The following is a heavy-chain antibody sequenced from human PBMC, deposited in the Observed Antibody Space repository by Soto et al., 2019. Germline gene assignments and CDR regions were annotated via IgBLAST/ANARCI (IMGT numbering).Heavy chain of an antibody. V-gene: IGHV1-69*12. D-gene: IGHD5-18*01. J-gene: IGHJ4*02. Sequence: QVQLVQSGAEVKKPGSSVKVSCKASGGTFSSYAISWVRQAPGQGLEWMGGIIPIFGTANYAQKFQGRVTIAADESTSTAYMELSRLRSEDTAGYYGAGGEAEMDTTDCDYWGQGALVTVSS. CDR1: GGTFSSYA. CDR3: AGGEAEMDTTDCDY. CDR2: IIPIFGTA.